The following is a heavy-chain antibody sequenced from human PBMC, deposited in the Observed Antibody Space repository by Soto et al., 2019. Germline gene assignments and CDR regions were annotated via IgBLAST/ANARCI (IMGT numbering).Heavy chain of an antibody. CDR3: ARDRVRYSYGYYFDY. V-gene: IGHV3-48*02. CDR1: GFTFSSYS. CDR2: ISSSSSTI. J-gene: IGHJ4*02. Sequence: PGGSLRLSCAASGFTFSSYSMNWVRQAPGKGLEWVSYISSSSSTIYYADSVKGRFTISRDNAKNSLYLQMNSLRDEDTAVYYCARDRVRYSYGYYFDYWGQGTLVTVSS. D-gene: IGHD5-18*01.